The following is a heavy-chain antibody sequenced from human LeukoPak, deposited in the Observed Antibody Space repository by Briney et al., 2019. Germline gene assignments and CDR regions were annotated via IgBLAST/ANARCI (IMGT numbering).Heavy chain of an antibody. D-gene: IGHD1-26*01. J-gene: IGHJ5*02. CDR2: IYTSGST. V-gene: IGHV4-4*07. Sequence: SDTLSLTCTVSGGSFSSSYWSWLRQPAGKGLEWIVRIYTSGSTNFNPSLKSRVTISIDKFKNQISLKLHSVTAADTAVYYCARGYSGNYLRFDPWGEGTLVTVSS. CDR3: ARGYSGNYLRFDP. CDR1: GGSFSSSY.